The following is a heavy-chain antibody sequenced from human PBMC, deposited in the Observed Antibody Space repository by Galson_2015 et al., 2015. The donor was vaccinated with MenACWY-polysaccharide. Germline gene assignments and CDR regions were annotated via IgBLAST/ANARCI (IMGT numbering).Heavy chain of an antibody. D-gene: IGHD1-1*01. J-gene: IGHJ4*02. CDR2: IKEDGSVK. CDR1: GFTFSSSW. CDR3: ARDSHYNPLDC. Sequence: SLRLSCAVSGFTFSSSWMTWVRQAPGKGLEWVANIKEDGSVKNYVDSVRGRFTISRDNALNSVYLQVDSLRAEDTAVYYCARDSHYNPLDCWGQGTLVAVSS. V-gene: IGHV3-7*01.